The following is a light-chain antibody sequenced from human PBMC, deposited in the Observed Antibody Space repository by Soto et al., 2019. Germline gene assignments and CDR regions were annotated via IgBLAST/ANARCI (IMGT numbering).Light chain of an antibody. V-gene: IGKV1-5*01. CDR3: QQYNSYSWT. Sequence: DIRMTQSPSTLSAYVGDRVTITCRASQSISNWLAWYQQRPGQAPKLLIYDASSLESGVPSTFSGSASGTEFTLTISSLQPDDFATYYCQQYNSYSWTFGQGTNVDIK. CDR1: QSISNW. CDR2: DAS. J-gene: IGKJ1*01.